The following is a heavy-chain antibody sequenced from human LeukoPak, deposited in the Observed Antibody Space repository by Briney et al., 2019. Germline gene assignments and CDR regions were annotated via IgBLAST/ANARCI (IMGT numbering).Heavy chain of an antibody. CDR2: INHSGST. CDR3: ARGRLTYFDY. CDR1: GGSFSGYY. J-gene: IGHJ4*02. D-gene: IGHD6-25*01. Sequence: SETLSLTCAVYGGSFSGYYWSWIRQPPGKGLEWIGEINHSGSTNYNPSLKSRVTISVDTSKNQFSLKLSSVTAADTAVYYCARGRLTYFDYWGQGTLVTVSS. V-gene: IGHV4-34*01.